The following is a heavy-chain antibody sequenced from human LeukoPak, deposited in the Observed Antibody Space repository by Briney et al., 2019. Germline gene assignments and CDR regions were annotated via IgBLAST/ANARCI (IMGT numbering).Heavy chain of an antibody. V-gene: IGHV3-30*02. J-gene: IGHJ5*02. D-gene: IGHD2-2*01. Sequence: GGSLRLSCAASGFTFSSYGMHWVRQTPGKGLEWVAFIRYDGSNKYYADSVKGRFTISRDNSKNTLYLQMNSLRAEDTAVYYCAKDLTIVPRAWFDPWGQGTLVTVSS. CDR3: AKDLTIVPRAWFDP. CDR2: IRYDGSNK. CDR1: GFTFSSYG.